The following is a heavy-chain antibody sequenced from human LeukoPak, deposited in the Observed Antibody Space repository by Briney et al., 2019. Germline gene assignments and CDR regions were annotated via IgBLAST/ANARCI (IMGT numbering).Heavy chain of an antibody. D-gene: IGHD3-10*01. Sequence: SETLSLTCAVYGGSFSGYYWSWIRQPPGKGLEWIGEINHSGSTNYNPSLKSRVTISVDTSKNQFSLKLSSVTAAATAVYYCARHPTDYGSGSYYKRRVDWFDPWGQGTLVTVSS. CDR1: GGSFSGYY. J-gene: IGHJ5*02. V-gene: IGHV4-34*01. CDR3: ARHPTDYGSGSYYKRRVDWFDP. CDR2: INHSGST.